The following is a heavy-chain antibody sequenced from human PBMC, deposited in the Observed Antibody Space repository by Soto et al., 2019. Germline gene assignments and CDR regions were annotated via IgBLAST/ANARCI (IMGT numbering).Heavy chain of an antibody. J-gene: IGHJ4*02. Sequence: SSETLSLTCAVYGGSFSGYYWSWIRQPPGKGLEWIGEINHSGSTNYNPSLKSRVTISVDTSKNQFSLKLSSVTAADTAVYYCARAPTPHRGYSGYVHFDYWGQGTLVTVSS. CDR1: GGSFSGYY. D-gene: IGHD5-12*01. CDR3: ARAPTPHRGYSGYVHFDY. V-gene: IGHV4-34*01. CDR2: INHSGST.